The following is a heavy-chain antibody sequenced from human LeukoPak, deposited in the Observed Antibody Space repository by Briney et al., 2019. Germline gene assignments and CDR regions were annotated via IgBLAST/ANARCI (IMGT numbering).Heavy chain of an antibody. V-gene: IGHV3-23*01. CDR1: GFTFISYA. D-gene: IGHD1-26*01. CDR3: AKDRSVGGAKEFDP. Sequence: GGSLRLSCAASGFTFISYAMSWVRQAPGKGLEWVSAISGSGGSTYYADSVKGRFTISRDNSRNTLYLQMNSLRAEDTAVYYCAKDRSVGGAKEFDPWGQGTLVTVSS. CDR2: ISGSGGST. J-gene: IGHJ5*02.